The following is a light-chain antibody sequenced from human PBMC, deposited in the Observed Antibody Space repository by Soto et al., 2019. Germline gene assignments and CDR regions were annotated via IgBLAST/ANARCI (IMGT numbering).Light chain of an antibody. J-gene: IGKJ1*01. CDR2: GTS. CDR3: XXXGSSPRT. Sequence: EIVLTQSPGTLSLSPGDRATLFCRASQSVSSSYLAWYQQKPGQAPRLLIFGTSSRATGIPDRFSGSGSGTDFXLTISXXEPXDXXXXXXXXXGSSPRTFGQGTKVEVK. V-gene: IGKV3-20*01. CDR1: QSVSSSY.